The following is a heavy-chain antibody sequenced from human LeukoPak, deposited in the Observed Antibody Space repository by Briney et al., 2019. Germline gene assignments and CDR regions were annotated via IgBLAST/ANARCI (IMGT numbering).Heavy chain of an antibody. D-gene: IGHD2-2*01. V-gene: IGHV7-4-1*02. CDR2: INTNTGNP. CDR1: GYTFTSYA. CDR3: ARDPQLLPFPHFDY. Sequence: ASVKVSCKASGYTFTSYAMNWVRQAPGQGLEWMGWINTNTGNPTYAQGFTGRFVFSLDTSVSTAYLQISSLKAEDTAVYYCARDPQLLPFPHFDYWGQGTLVTVSS. J-gene: IGHJ4*02.